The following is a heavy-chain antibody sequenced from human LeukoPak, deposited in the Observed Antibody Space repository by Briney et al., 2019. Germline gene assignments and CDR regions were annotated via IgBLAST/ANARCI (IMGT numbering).Heavy chain of an antibody. V-gene: IGHV4-34*01. CDR1: GGSFSGYY. CDR2: INHSGST. J-gene: IGHJ2*01. D-gene: IGHD4-17*01. Sequence: PSETLSLTCAVYGGSFSGYYWSWIRQPPGKGLEWIGEINHSGSTNYNPSLKSRVTISVDTSKNQFSLKLSSVTAADTAVYYCARRYTVTRDWYFDLWGRGTLVTVSS. CDR3: ARRYTVTRDWYFDL.